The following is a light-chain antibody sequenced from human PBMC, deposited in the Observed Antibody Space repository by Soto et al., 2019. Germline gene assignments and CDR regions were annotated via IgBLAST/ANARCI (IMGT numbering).Light chain of an antibody. CDR2: KAS. CDR3: KQYNSNPRT. V-gene: IGKV1-5*03. Sequence: DIQMTQSPSTLSASVGDRVTITCRASQSISSWLAWYQQKPGKAPKLLIYKASSLESGVPSRFSGSGSGTEFTLTISSLQPDDFATYYCKQYNSNPRTFGQGTKVDIK. J-gene: IGKJ1*01. CDR1: QSISSW.